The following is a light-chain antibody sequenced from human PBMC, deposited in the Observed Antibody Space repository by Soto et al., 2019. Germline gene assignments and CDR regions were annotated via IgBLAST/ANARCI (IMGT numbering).Light chain of an antibody. Sequence: QSVLTQPPSASGTPGQRVTISCSGSSSDIGSNTVNWYQQLPGTAPKLLIYSNNQRPSGVPDRFSGSKSGTSASLAISGLQSEDEADYCCAAWDDSLNGYVFGNGTKVTVL. CDR1: SSDIGSNT. CDR2: SNN. V-gene: IGLV1-44*01. J-gene: IGLJ1*01. CDR3: AAWDDSLNGYV.